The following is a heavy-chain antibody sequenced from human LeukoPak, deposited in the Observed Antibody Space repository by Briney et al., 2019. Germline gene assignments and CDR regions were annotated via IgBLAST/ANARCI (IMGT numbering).Heavy chain of an antibody. CDR1: GYSLTSYW. V-gene: IGHV5-51*01. CDR2: IYPGDSDT. J-gene: IGHJ3*01. Sequence: GESLKIPCKGSGYSLTSYWIAWVRQMPGKGLEWMGIIYPGDSDTKYSPSFQGQVTFSADKSITTAYLQWSSLKASDTAMYYCARHSYYYGAGGDAFDLWGQGTMVTVSS. CDR3: ARHSYYYGAGGDAFDL. D-gene: IGHD3-10*01.